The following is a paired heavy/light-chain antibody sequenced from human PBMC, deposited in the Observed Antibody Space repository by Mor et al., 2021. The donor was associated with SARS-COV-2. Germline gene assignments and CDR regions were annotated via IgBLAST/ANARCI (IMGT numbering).Heavy chain of an antibody. CDR3: AKDRGGFCSGGSCYSNWFDP. V-gene: IGHV3-23*01. J-gene: IGHJ5*02. D-gene: IGHD2-15*01. CDR1: GFTFANYA. Sequence: EVQLLESGGGLLQPGGSLRLSCAASGFTFANYAMSWVRQAPGKGLEWVSSIRHTGGSTYYADSVRGRFTISRDNSKNTLYLQMNSLRAEDTAIYYCAKDRGGFCSGGSCYSNWFDPWGQGTLVTVSS. CDR2: IRHTGGST.
Light chain of an antibody. J-gene: IGKJ5*01. Sequence: DIQMTQSPSSLSASVGDRVTITCQASQDISNYLNWYQQKPGEAPKLLIYDASNLETGVPSRFSGSGSGTDFTFTISGLQPEDIATYYCQQYDNLPITFGQGTRLEIK. V-gene: IGKV1-33*01. CDR1: QDISNY. CDR2: DAS. CDR3: QQYDNLPIT.